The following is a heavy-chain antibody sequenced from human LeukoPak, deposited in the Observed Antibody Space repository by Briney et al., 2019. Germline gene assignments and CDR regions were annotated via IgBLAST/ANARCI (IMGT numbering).Heavy chain of an antibody. Sequence: SETLSLTCTVSGGSIINYYWSWIRQPPGKGLEWIGYIYYSGSTNYNPSLKSRVTISVDTSKNQFSLKLSSVTAADTAVYYCARALPNSSGYYRFDYWGQGTLVTVSS. V-gene: IGHV4-59*01. CDR2: IYYSGST. D-gene: IGHD3-22*01. J-gene: IGHJ4*02. CDR3: ARALPNSSGYYRFDY. CDR1: GGSIINYY.